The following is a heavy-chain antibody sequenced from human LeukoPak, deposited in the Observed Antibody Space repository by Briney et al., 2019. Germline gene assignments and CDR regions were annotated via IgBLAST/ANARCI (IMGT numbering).Heavy chain of an antibody. CDR2: ISAYNGNT. V-gene: IGHV1-18*01. J-gene: IGHJ4*02. CDR1: GYTFTSYG. D-gene: IGHD3-3*01. CDR3: ARDRPLGLRFLEWLSFDY. Sequence: ASVKVSCKASGYTFTSYGISWVRQAPGQGLEWMGWISAYNGNTSYAQKLQGRVTMTTDTSTSTAYMELRSLRSDDTAVYYCARDRPLGLRFLEWLSFDYWGQGTLVTVSS.